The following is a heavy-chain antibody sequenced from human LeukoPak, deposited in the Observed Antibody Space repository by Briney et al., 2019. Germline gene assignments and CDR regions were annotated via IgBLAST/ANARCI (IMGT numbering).Heavy chain of an antibody. V-gene: IGHV3-7*01. CDR3: VIAATGRGGFDY. CDR2: IKPDGSGK. CDR1: GFTFSPYW. D-gene: IGHD6-13*01. Sequence: PGGSLRLSCAASGFTFSPYWMSWVRQAPGKGLEWVASIKPDGSGKYYVDSVKGRFTISRDNAKNALYLQLNSLRAEDTAVYYCVIAATGRGGFDYWGQGTLVTVSS. J-gene: IGHJ4*02.